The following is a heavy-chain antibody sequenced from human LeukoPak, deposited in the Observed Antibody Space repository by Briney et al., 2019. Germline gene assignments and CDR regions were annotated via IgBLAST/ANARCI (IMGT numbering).Heavy chain of an antibody. CDR3: ASDRSSGLYHYDSSGFLF. J-gene: IGHJ4*02. Sequence: GGSLRLSCAASAFKFSDYYMNWIRQAPGKGLEWVSSISSSGDTIYYADSVKGRFSISRDNAENSLFLQMHGLRAEDTAVYFCASDRSSGLYHYDSSGFLFWGRGTLVTVSS. CDR1: AFKFSDYY. D-gene: IGHD3-22*01. CDR2: ISSSGDTI. V-gene: IGHV3-11*04.